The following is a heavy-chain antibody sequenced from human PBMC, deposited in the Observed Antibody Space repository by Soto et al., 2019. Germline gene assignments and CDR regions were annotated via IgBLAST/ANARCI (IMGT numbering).Heavy chain of an antibody. J-gene: IGHJ5*02. D-gene: IGHD3-3*01. V-gene: IGHV4-61*01. CDR1: GVSIKGDSTSSYY. CDR2: IYSSGST. CDR3: ARGVVYDFWSGSGSDWCDP. Sequence: SETLSLTCSVSGVSIKGDSTSSYYWSWIRQPPGKGLEWIGFIYSSGSTNYNPSLKSRVTISVDTSKNQFSLKLSSVTAADTAVYYCARGVVYDFWSGSGSDWCDPWGQGTLGAVFS.